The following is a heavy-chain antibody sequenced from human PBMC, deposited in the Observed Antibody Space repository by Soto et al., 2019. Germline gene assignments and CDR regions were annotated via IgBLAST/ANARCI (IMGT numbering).Heavy chain of an antibody. CDR3: ARSKSSTSSHFDY. CDR1: GFIFSSHW. Sequence: EVHLVESGGGLVQPGGSLRLSCAASGFIFSSHWMHWVRQAPGKGLVGVSHIGPDGSNIWEADSVQGRFTISRDNARNRLYLQMNSLRAEDTAVYYCARSKSSTSSHFDYWGQGTLVTVSS. V-gene: IGHV3-74*01. D-gene: IGHD2-2*01. J-gene: IGHJ4*02. CDR2: IGPDGSNI.